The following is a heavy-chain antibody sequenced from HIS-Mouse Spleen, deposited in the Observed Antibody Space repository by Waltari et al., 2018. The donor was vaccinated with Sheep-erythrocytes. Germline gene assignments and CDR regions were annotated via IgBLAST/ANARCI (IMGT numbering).Heavy chain of an antibody. CDR3: AKATVAYYFDY. CDR1: GFTFSSYG. J-gene: IGHJ4*02. D-gene: IGHD4-4*01. Sequence: QVQLVESGGGVVQPGRSLRLSCAASGFTFSSYGMHWVRQAPGKGLEWVAVISYDGSNKYYADSVKGRFTISRDNSKNTLYLQMNSLRAEDTALYYCAKATVAYYFDYWGQGTLVTVSS. CDR2: ISYDGSNK. V-gene: IGHV3-30*18.